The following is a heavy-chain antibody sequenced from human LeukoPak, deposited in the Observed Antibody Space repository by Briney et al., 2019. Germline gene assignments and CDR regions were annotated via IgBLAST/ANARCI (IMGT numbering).Heavy chain of an antibody. V-gene: IGHV3-23*01. D-gene: IGHD3-22*01. CDR1: GFTFSSYG. CDR2: ITTSGATT. Sequence: GGSLRLSCAASGFTFSSYGMSWVRQAPGKGLEWVSFITTSGATTSYADSVKGWFTISRNNPRNTLYMQMNSLRDEDTALYYCAIMHGYYDGSGYWVQWGQGTLVTVSS. J-gene: IGHJ4*02. CDR3: AIMHGYYDGSGYWVQ.